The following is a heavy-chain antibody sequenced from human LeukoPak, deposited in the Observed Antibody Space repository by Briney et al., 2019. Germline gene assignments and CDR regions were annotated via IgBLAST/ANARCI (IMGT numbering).Heavy chain of an antibody. D-gene: IGHD3-3*01. CDR1: GYTFTGYY. CDR2: INPNSGGT. V-gene: IGHV1-2*02. Sequence: ASVKVSCKASGYTFTGYYMHWVRQAPGQGLEWMGWINPNSGGTNYAQKFQGRVTMTRDTSISTAYMELSRLRSDDTAVYYCAKDRGTIFGVVSRHSYYMDVWGKGTTVTVSS. CDR3: AKDRGTIFGVVSRHSYYMDV. J-gene: IGHJ6*03.